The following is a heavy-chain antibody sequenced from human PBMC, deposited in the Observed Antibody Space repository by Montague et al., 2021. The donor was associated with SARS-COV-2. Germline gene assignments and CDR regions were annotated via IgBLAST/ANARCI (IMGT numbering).Heavy chain of an antibody. V-gene: IGHV4-34*01. J-gene: IGHJ4*02. CDR1: LHCFCRGT. Sequence: SETLSLTCAVYLHCFCRGTWARIGRPPGWAPVSLGDGSPPGTGKYNPSLKSRVTISVDTYRRQVSLRLTSVTAADTATYYCARGVYNRVIFVVSPRYYFDYWGQGNMVAVAA. CDR3: ARGVYNRVIFVVSPRYYFDY. CDR2: GSPPGTG. D-gene: IGHD3-9*01.